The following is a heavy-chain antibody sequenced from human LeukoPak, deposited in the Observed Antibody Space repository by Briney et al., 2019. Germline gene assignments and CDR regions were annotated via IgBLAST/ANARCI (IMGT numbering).Heavy chain of an antibody. D-gene: IGHD3-9*01. Sequence: PGGSLRLSCAASGFTFSTFAMIWVRQPPGKGLEWVSSIFPSGGEIHYADSVRGRFTISRDNSKNTLYLQMNSLRAEDTAVYYCAKHDILTGLDYWGQGTLVTVSS. J-gene: IGHJ4*02. CDR3: AKHDILTGLDY. V-gene: IGHV3-23*01. CDR2: IFPSGGEI. CDR1: GFTFSTFA.